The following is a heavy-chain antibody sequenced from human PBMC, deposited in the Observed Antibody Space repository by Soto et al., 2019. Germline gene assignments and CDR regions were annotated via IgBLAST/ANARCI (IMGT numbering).Heavy chain of an antibody. CDR2: IIPVSGAA. J-gene: IGHJ4*02. V-gene: IGHV1-69*01. D-gene: IGHD2-2*01. CDR1: GGTFGSYA. CDR3: ATALGCRSTTCTLDY. Sequence: QVQLVQSGAEVKKPGSSVKVSCKASGGTFGSYAFSWVRQAPGQGLEWMGGIIPVSGAAHYAQKFQRRVTITADESTSTAYMELSRLSSQDTAVYYCATALGCRSTTCTLDYWGQGTRVIVSS.